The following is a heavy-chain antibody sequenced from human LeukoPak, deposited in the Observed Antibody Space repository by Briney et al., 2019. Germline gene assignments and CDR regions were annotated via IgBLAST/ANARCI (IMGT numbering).Heavy chain of an antibody. Sequence: SETLSLTCTVSGGSISSSSYYWGWIRQPPGKGLEWIGSIYYSGSTYYNPSLKSRVTISVDTSKNQFSLKLSSVTAADTAVYYCARLKDYITPTGEDYWGQGTLVTVSS. D-gene: IGHD4-11*01. CDR3: ARLKDYITPTGEDY. CDR1: GGSISSSSYY. CDR2: IYYSGST. V-gene: IGHV4-39*01. J-gene: IGHJ4*02.